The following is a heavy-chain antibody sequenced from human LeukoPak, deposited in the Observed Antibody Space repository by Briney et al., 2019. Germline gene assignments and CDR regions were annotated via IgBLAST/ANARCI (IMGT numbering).Heavy chain of an antibody. CDR2: IYSGGST. CDR1: GFTFSSHA. D-gene: IGHD6-13*01. V-gene: IGHV3-66*01. CDR3: ARGGPAAGRFDY. J-gene: IGHJ4*02. Sequence: AGGSLRLSCAASGFTFSSHAMVWVRQAPGKGLEWVSVIYSGGSTYYADFVKGRFTISRDNSKNTLYLQMNSLRAEDTAVYYCARGGPAAGRFDYWGQGTLVTVSS.